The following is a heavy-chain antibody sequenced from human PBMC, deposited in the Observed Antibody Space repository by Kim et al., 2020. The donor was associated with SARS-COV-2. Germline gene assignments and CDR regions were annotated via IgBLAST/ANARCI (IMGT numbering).Heavy chain of an antibody. V-gene: IGHV1-24*01. D-gene: IGHD3-9*01. CDR3: ATASNYDILTGYSHPPDY. Sequence: ASVKVSCKVSGYTLTELSMHWVRQAPGKGLEWMGGFDPEDGETIYAQKFQGRVTMTEDTSTDTAYMELSSLRSKDTAVYYCATASNYDILTGYSHPPDYWGQGTLVTVSS. J-gene: IGHJ4*02. CDR2: FDPEDGET. CDR1: GYTLTELS.